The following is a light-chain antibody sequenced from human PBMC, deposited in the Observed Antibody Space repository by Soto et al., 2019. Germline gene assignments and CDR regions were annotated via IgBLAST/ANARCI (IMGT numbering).Light chain of an antibody. V-gene: IGKV3-15*01. CDR2: GAS. J-gene: IGKJ4*01. CDR1: QSVSIN. CDR3: QQYNNWPPLT. Sequence: EIVMTQSPATLSVSPGERATLSCSASQSVSINLAWYQQKPGQAPRLLIYGASTRATGIPARFSGSGSGTEFTLTIRSLQSADFAVCYCQQYNNWPPLTFGGGTKVEIK.